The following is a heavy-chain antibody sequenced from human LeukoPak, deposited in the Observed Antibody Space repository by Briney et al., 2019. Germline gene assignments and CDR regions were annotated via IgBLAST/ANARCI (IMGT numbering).Heavy chain of an antibody. Sequence: GASVKVSCKASVGTHNNYAITWVRQAPGQGLEWVGGILPVFGTSNYAQRFQGRVTITADESTVTTYMELSSLRSEDTAVYYCARDHRGFYYGSGNYYYLDVWGKGTTVTVSS. J-gene: IGHJ6*03. CDR2: ILPVFGTS. V-gene: IGHV1-69*13. CDR3: ARDHRGFYYGSGNYYYLDV. D-gene: IGHD3-10*01. CDR1: VGTHNNYA.